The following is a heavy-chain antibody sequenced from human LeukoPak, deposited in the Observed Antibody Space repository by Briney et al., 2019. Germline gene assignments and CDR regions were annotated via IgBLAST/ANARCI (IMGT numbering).Heavy chain of an antibody. Sequence: SETLSLTCTVSGGSISTYYWTWIRQPPGKELEWIGYIYYTGSINYNPSLNSRVSMSVDTSKNQFSLKLNSVTAADTAVYYCVRRFAANPRYVFDVWGQGTMVTVSS. CDR3: VRRFAANPRYVFDV. CDR1: GGSISTYY. CDR2: IYYTGSI. D-gene: IGHD1-20*01. J-gene: IGHJ3*01. V-gene: IGHV4-59*08.